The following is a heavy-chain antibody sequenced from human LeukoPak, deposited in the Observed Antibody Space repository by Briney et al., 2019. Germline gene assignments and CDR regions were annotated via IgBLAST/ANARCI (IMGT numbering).Heavy chain of an antibody. CDR1: GGSISSGGYY. V-gene: IGHV4-31*03. CDR3: ARGFRRVAGFDY. Sequence: SETLSLTCTVSGGSISSGGYYWSWIRQHPGKGLEWIGYIYYSGSTYYNPSLKSRVTISVDTSKNQFSLKLSSVTAADTAVYYCARGFRRVAGFDYWGQGTLVTVSS. CDR2: IYYSGST. J-gene: IGHJ4*02. D-gene: IGHD3-3*01.